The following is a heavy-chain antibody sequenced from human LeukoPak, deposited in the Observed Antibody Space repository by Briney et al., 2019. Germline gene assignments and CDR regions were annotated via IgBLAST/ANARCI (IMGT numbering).Heavy chain of an antibody. CDR3: ARLPGRDCSSTSCRFLRAFDI. J-gene: IGHJ3*02. Sequence: SETLSLTCAVSGYSISSGYYWGWIRQPPGKGLEWIGSIYHSGSTYYNPSLKSRVTISVDTSKNQFSLKLSSVTAADTAVYYCARLPGRDCSSTSCRFLRAFDIWGQGTMVTVSS. CDR2: IYHSGST. V-gene: IGHV4-38-2*01. D-gene: IGHD2-2*01. CDR1: GYSISSGYY.